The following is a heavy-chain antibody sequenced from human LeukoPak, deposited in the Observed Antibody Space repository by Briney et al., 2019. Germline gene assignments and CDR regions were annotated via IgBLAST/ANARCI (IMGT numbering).Heavy chain of an antibody. CDR2: IIPNSGDT. CDR3: ARGGGGAATRFH. V-gene: IGHV1-2*02. D-gene: IGHD1-1*01. J-gene: IGHJ4*02. Sequence: ASVKVSCKASGYTFTDYYIHWVRQAPGQGLEWMGWIIPNSGDTNYAQKFQGRVTMTRDTSITTAYMELTRLTSDDTAVYYCARGGGGAATRFHWGQGSLVTVSS. CDR1: GYTFTDYY.